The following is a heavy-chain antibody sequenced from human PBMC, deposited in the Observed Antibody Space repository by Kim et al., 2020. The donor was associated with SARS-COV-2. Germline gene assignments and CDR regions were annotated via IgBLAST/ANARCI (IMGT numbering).Heavy chain of an antibody. J-gene: IGHJ3*02. V-gene: IGHV4-59*13. Sequence: SETLSLTCTVSGGSISSYYWSWIRQPPGKGLEWIGYIYYSGSTNYNPSLKSRVTISVDTSKNQFSLKLSSVTAADTAVYYCARAYYDILTGYYNGAFDIWGQGTMVTVSS. D-gene: IGHD3-9*01. CDR3: ARAYYDILTGYYNGAFDI. CDR1: GGSISSYY. CDR2: IYYSGST.